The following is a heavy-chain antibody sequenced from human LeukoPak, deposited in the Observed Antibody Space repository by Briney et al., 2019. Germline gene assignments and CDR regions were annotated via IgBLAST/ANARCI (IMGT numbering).Heavy chain of an antibody. D-gene: IGHD1-1*01. J-gene: IGHJ4*02. CDR3: ARQGKTGTFDY. V-gene: IGHV4-59*08. CDR1: GGSISSYY. CDR2: IYYSGST. Sequence: SETLSLTCTVSGGSISSYYWSWIRQSPGRGLEWIGCIYYSGSTNYNPSLKSRVTISIDTSKNQFSLKLSSVTAADTAVYYCARQGKTGTFDYWGQGTLVTVSS.